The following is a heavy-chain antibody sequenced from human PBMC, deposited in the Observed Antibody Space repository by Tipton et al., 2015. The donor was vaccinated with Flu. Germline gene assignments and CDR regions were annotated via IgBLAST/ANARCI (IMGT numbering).Heavy chain of an antibody. Sequence: TLSLTCAVYGGSFSGYYWSWIRQPPGKGLEWIGEINHSGSTNYNPSLKSRVTISVDTSKNQFSLKLSSVTAADTAVYYCARGHTAMVGSLYYYGMDVWGQVTTVTVSS. CDR3: ARGHTAMVGSLYYYGMDV. J-gene: IGHJ6*02. V-gene: IGHV4-34*01. CDR1: GGSFSGYY. D-gene: IGHD5-18*01. CDR2: INHSGST.